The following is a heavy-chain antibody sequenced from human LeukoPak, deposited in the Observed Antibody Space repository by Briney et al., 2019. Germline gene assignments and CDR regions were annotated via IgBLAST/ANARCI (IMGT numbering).Heavy chain of an antibody. CDR1: GGTFSSYA. J-gene: IGHJ4*02. Sequence: SVKVSCKASGGTFSSYAISWVRQAPGQGLEWMGGIIPIFGTANYAQKFQGRVTITADESTSTAYMELRSLRSDDTAVYYCARRITMVRGVKAFDYWGQGTLVTVSS. D-gene: IGHD3-10*01. CDR3: ARRITMVRGVKAFDY. CDR2: IIPIFGTA. V-gene: IGHV1-69*01.